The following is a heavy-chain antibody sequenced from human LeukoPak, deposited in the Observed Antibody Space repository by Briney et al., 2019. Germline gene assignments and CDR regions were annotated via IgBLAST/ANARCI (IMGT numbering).Heavy chain of an antibody. Sequence: SETLSLTCAVSGGSISSGGYSWSWIQQPPGKGLEWIGYIYHSGSTYYNPSLKSRVTISVDRSKNQFSLKLSSVTAADTAVYYCARVVVGAIDYWGQGTLVTVSS. CDR3: ARVVVGAIDY. D-gene: IGHD1-26*01. CDR1: GGSISSGGYS. V-gene: IGHV4-30-2*01. J-gene: IGHJ4*02. CDR2: IYHSGST.